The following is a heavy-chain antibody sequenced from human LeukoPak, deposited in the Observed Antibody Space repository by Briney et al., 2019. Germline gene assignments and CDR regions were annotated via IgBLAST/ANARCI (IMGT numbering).Heavy chain of an antibody. D-gene: IGHD5-18*01. V-gene: IGHV4-39*01. Sequence: SETLSLTCTVSGGSIRSSSYYWGWIRQPPGKGLEWIGSIYYSGSTYYNPSLKSRVTISVDTSKNQFSLKLSSVTAADTAVYYCARRYSYGYVFFDYWGQGTQVTVSS. J-gene: IGHJ4*02. CDR2: IYYSGST. CDR1: GGSIRSSSYY. CDR3: ARRYSYGYVFFDY.